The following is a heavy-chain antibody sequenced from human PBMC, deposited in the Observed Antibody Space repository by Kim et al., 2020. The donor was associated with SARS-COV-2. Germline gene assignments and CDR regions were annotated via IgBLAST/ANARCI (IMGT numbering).Heavy chain of an antibody. D-gene: IGHD3-22*01. J-gene: IGHJ4*02. CDR1: GFTFDDYA. CDR3: AKSLSGLFDY. V-gene: IGHV3-9*01. CDR2: ISWNSGSI. Sequence: GGSLRLSCAASGFTFDDYAMHWVRQAPGKGLEWVSGISWNSGSIGYADSVKGRFTISRDNAKNSLYLQMNSLRAEDTALYYCAKSLSGLFDYWGQGTLVTLSS.